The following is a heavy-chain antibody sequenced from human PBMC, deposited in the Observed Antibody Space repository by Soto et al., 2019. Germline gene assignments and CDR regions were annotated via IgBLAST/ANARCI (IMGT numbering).Heavy chain of an antibody. CDR2: ISHSGRT. J-gene: IGHJ4*02. CDR3: SYGSSFDY. Sequence: SETLSLTCTVSGASLRIGSYYWSWIRQPPGKGLEWIGYISHSGRTNYDPSLKSRLTMSVETSQNQFSLQLNSVTAADTAVYYCSYGSSFDYWGQGTLFTVSS. CDR1: GASLRIGSYY. D-gene: IGHD3-10*01. V-gene: IGHV4-61*01.